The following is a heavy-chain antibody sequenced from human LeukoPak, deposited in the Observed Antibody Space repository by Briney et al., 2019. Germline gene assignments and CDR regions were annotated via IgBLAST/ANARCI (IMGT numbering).Heavy chain of an antibody. V-gene: IGHV4-30-2*01. CDR1: GGSISSGGYY. CDR3: ARVGHDFWSGYYIDY. Sequence: PSQALSLTCTVSGGSISSGGYYWSWIRQPPGKGLEWIGYIYHSGSTYYNPSLKRRVTISVDRSKNQFSLKLNSVTAADTAVYYCARVGHDFWSGYYIDYWGQGTLVTVSS. CDR2: IYHSGST. D-gene: IGHD3-3*01. J-gene: IGHJ4*02.